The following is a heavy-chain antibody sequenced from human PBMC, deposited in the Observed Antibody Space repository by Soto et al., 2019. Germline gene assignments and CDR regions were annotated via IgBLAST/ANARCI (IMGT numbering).Heavy chain of an antibody. CDR1: GGSISSGDYY. CDR3: ARETSDSSGYYGNWFDP. CDR2: IYYSGST. V-gene: IGHV4-30-4*01. D-gene: IGHD3-22*01. Sequence: SETLSLTCTVSGGSISSGDYYWIWIRQPPGKGLEWIGYIYYSGSTYYNPSLKSRVTISVDTSKNQFSLKLSSVTAADTAVYYCARETSDSSGYYGNWFDPWGQGTLVTVSS. J-gene: IGHJ5*02.